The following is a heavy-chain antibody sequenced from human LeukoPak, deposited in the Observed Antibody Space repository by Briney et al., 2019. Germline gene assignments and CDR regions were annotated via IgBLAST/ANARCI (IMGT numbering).Heavy chain of an antibody. J-gene: IGHJ6*03. V-gene: IGHV4-59*01. CDR3: ARGYSSSSVLGYYYYYMDV. D-gene: IGHD6-6*01. Sequence: PSETLSLTCTVYGGSISTYYWGWIRQPPGKGLEWIGYVFYSGNTDYNPSLQSRVTISLDTSKNQFSLKLSSVTAADTALYYCARGYSSSSVLGYYYYYMDVWGKGTTVTVSS. CDR1: GGSISTYY. CDR2: VFYSGNT.